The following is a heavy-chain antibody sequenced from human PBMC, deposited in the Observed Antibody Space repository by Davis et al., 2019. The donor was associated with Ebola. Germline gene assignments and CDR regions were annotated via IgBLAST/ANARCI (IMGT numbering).Heavy chain of an antibody. J-gene: IGHJ4*02. CDR2: INQDGSEK. Sequence: PGGPLRLSCAASGFTFSTYWMNWVRRAPGKGLEWVANINQDGSEKYYVDSVKGRFTISRDNSKNTLYLQMNSLRAEDTAVYYCAKQTGYSSSWYWDYWGQGTLVTVSS. D-gene: IGHD6-13*01. CDR1: GFTFSTYW. CDR3: AKQTGYSSSWYWDY. V-gene: IGHV3-7*03.